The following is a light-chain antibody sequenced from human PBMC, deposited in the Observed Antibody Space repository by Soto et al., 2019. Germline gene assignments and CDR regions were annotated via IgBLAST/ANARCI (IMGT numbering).Light chain of an antibody. CDR1: QGISSS. CDR3: QQVNSYPLT. Sequence: IQLTQSPASLSASVGDRVTITCRASQGISSSLAWYQQTPGKAPKFLIYAASTLQSGVPAGFSGSGSGTDFTLTISSLQPEDFATYYCQQVNSYPLTFGGGTKVDIK. J-gene: IGKJ4*01. CDR2: AAS. V-gene: IGKV1-9*01.